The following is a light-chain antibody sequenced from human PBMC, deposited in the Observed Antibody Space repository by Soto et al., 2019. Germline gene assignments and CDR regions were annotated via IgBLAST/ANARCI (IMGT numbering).Light chain of an antibody. CDR3: QQYDTSPWT. CDR2: GTS. J-gene: IGKJ1*01. Sequence: EIVLTQSPGTLSLSQGERATLSCRASQTIRSSYLAWYQQKPGQAPGRLIYGTSSRATGTPDRFSGSGSGTDFTLTISRLEPEDFAVYFCQQYDTSPWTFGQGTKVEIK. V-gene: IGKV3-20*01. CDR1: QTIRSSY.